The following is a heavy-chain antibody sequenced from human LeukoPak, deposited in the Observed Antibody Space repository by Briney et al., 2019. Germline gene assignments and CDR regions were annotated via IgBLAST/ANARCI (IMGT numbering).Heavy chain of an antibody. Sequence: TGGSLRLSCAASGFTFSSYSMNWVRQAPGKGLEWVSSISSSSSYIYYADSVKGRFTISRDNAKNSLYLQMNSLRAEDTAIYYCTRDLVATGVYFDYWGQRTLVTVSS. CDR3: TRDLVATGVYFDY. V-gene: IGHV3-21*01. D-gene: IGHD5-12*01. J-gene: IGHJ4*02. CDR1: GFTFSSYS. CDR2: ISSSSSYI.